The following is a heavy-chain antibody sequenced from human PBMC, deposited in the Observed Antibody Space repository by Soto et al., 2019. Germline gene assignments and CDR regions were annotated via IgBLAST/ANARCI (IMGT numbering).Heavy chain of an antibody. CDR2: INWNGGST. V-gene: IGHV3-20*04. J-gene: IGHJ1*01. CDR1: GFTFGDHG. CDR3: ARARGDYYRYFQD. Sequence: DVQLVESGGSVVRPGGSLRLSCAASGFTFGDHGMIWVRQAPGKGLEWVSGINWNGGSTGHVDSVKGRFTISRDNAKNSLYLQMDSLRADDTALYYCARARGDYYRYFQDWGQGTLVTVSS. D-gene: IGHD1-26*01.